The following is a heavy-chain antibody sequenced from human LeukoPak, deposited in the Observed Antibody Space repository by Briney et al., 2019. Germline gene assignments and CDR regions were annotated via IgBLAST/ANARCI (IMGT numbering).Heavy chain of an antibody. CDR3: ARGGYGDYWGGPYYFDY. Sequence: GASVKVSCKASGYTFTGYYMHWVRQAPGQGLELMGWINPNSGGTNYAQKFQGRVTMTRDTSISTAYMELSRLRSDDTAVYYCARGGYGDYWGGPYYFDYWGQGTLVTVSS. D-gene: IGHD4-17*01. J-gene: IGHJ4*02. V-gene: IGHV1-2*02. CDR2: INPNSGGT. CDR1: GYTFTGYY.